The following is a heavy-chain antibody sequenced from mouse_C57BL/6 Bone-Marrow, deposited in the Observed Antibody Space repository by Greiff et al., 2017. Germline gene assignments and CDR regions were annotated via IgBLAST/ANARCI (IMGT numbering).Heavy chain of an antibody. J-gene: IGHJ4*01. CDR3: VRHGLYSNWAMDY. CDR2: IRSKSNNYAT. CDR1: GFSFNTYA. Sequence: KLEESGGGLVQPKGSLKLSCAASGFSFNTYAMNWVRQAPGKGLEWVARIRSKSNNYATYYADSVKDRFTISRDDSESMLYLQMNNLKTEDTAMYYCVRHGLYSNWAMDYWGQGTSVTVSS. D-gene: IGHD2-5*01. V-gene: IGHV10-1*01.